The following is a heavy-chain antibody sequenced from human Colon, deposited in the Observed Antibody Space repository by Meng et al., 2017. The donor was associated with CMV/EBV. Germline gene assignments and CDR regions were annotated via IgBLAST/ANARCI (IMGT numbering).Heavy chain of an antibody. CDR2: IKEDGSRE. CDR1: GFTFSSHW. J-gene: IGHJ4*02. V-gene: IGHV3-7*03. Sequence: GESLKISCAASGFTFSSHWMNWVRQAPGKGLEWVANIKEDGSRECYVDSVKGRFTISRDNAKNSLYLQMNSVRAEDTAVYYCAKHDDFWSGYYKLDYWGQGTLVTVSS. D-gene: IGHD3-3*01. CDR3: AKHDDFWSGYYKLDY.